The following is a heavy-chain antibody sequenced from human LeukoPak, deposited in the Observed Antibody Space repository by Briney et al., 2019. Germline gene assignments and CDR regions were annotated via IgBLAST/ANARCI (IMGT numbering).Heavy chain of an antibody. CDR1: GFTFSSYW. V-gene: IGHV3-74*01. CDR3: AKPRGIAVAGTVDY. Sequence: GGSLRLSCAASGFTFSSYWMHWVRQAPGKGRVWVSHINDDGSSTIYADSVKGRFTVSRDNSKNTLYLQMNSLRAEDTAVYYCAKPRGIAVAGTVDYWGQGTLVTVSS. J-gene: IGHJ4*02. CDR2: INDDGSST. D-gene: IGHD6-19*01.